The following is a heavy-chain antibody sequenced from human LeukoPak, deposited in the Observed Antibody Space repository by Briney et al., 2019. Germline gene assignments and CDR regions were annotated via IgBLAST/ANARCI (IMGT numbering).Heavy chain of an antibody. CDR2: IFYSGTT. J-gene: IGHJ4*02. V-gene: IGHV4-59*11. CDR1: GGSISSHY. CDR3: ARGGSAAKYYFDS. D-gene: IGHD6-13*01. Sequence: PSETLSLTCTVSGGSISSHYWSWIRQPPGKGLEFIGYIFYSGTTNFNPSLKSRVTLSVDTSKNQFSLRLNSVTAADTAVYYCARGGSAAKYYFDSWGQGTLVTVSS.